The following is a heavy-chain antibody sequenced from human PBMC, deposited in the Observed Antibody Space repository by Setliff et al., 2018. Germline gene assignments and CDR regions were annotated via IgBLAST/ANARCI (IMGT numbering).Heavy chain of an antibody. CDR2: ISYDGSRK. J-gene: IGHJ4*02. CDR1: GFTFSSYG. D-gene: IGHD2-15*01. Sequence: GGSLRLSCAASGFTFSSYGLHWVRQTPGKGLEWVAVISYDGSRKFHADSVKGRFTISRDNSKNTLYLQMNSLRPEDTAVYYCARTCSGSGCYAGLESWGQGTPVTVSS. CDR3: ARTCSGSGCYAGLES. V-gene: IGHV3-30*03.